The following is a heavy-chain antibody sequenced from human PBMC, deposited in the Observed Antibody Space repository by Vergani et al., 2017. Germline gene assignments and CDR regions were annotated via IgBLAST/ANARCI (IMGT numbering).Heavy chain of an antibody. J-gene: IGHJ4*02. CDR2: IYHSGST. Sequence: QVQLQESGPGLVEPSETLSLTCAVSGYSIRNGYYWGWIRQPPGKGLEWIGSIYHSGSTHYNPSLKSRVTISVDTSKNDFSLKVPSVTAADTAVYYCTRQPQEGASGPPSVPTWGQGISVIVSS. CDR3: TRQPQEGASGPPSVPT. D-gene: IGHD5-12*01. V-gene: IGHV4-38-2*01. CDR1: GYSIRNGYY.